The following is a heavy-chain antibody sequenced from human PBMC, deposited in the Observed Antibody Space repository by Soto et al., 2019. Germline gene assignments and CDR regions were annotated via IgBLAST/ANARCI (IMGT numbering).Heavy chain of an antibody. D-gene: IGHD6-19*01. CDR3: ARARASSGWYYYYYGMDV. CDR2: ISSSSSTI. CDR1: GFTFSSYS. Sequence: EVQLVESGGGLVQPGGSLRLSCAASGFTFSSYSMNWVRQAPGKGLEWVSYISSSSSTIYYADSVKGRFTISRDNAKNSLYLQMNSLRDEDTAVYYCARARASSGWYYYYYGMDVWGQGTTVTVSS. J-gene: IGHJ6*02. V-gene: IGHV3-48*02.